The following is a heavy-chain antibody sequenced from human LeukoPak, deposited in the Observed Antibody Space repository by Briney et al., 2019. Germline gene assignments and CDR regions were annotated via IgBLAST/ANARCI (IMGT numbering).Heavy chain of an antibody. J-gene: IGHJ6*02. CDR2: INHSGST. CDR3: ASRRQMGRYCSSTSCPKWGMDV. V-gene: IGHV4-34*01. Sequence: SETLSLTCAVYGGSFSGYYWSWIRQPPGKGLEWIGEINHSGSTNYKPSLKSRVTISVDTSKNQFSLKLSSVTAADTAVYYCASRRQMGRYCSSTSCPKWGMDVWGQGTTVTVSS. CDR1: GGSFSGYY. D-gene: IGHD2-2*01.